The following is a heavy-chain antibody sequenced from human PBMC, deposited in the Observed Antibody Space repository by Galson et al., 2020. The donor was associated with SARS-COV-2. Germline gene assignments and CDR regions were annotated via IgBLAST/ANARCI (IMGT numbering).Heavy chain of an antibody. D-gene: IGHD2-15*01. Sequence: GESLKISCKGSGYSFTSYWIGWVRQMPGKGLAWMGIIYPGDSDTRYSPSFQGQVTISADKSISTAYLQWSSLKASDTAMYYCARQGRYCSGGSCYPDYWGQGTLVTVSS. CDR3: ARQGRYCSGGSCYPDY. CDR2: IYPGDSDT. J-gene: IGHJ4*02. V-gene: IGHV5-51*01. CDR1: GYSFTSYW.